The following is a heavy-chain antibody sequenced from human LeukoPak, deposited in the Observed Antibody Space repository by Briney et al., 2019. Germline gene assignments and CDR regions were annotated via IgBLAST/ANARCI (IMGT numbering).Heavy chain of an antibody. CDR3: ARDGAVAGTKFGD. D-gene: IGHD6-19*01. J-gene: IGHJ4*02. V-gene: IGHV1-69*13. Sequence: SVKVSCKASGGTFSSYAISWVRQAPGQGLEWMGGIIPIFGTANYAQKFQGRVTITADESTSTAYMELSSLRSEDTAVYYCARDGAVAGTKFGDWGQGTLVTVSS. CDR1: GGTFSSYA. CDR2: IIPIFGTA.